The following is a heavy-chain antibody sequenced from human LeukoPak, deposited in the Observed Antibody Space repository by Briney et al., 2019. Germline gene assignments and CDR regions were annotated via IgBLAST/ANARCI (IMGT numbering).Heavy chain of an antibody. D-gene: IGHD5-12*01. Sequence: SETLSLTCAGYGGSFSGYYWSWLRQPPGKGLEWIGEINHSGRTKYNPSRQSRGTISVDTSKNQLSVKLSSVSAADTAVYYCARLVRTLQRLNIGRDSDYATGYYLDSWGQGTLVTVSS. V-gene: IGHV4-34*01. CDR1: GGSFSGYY. CDR3: ARLVRTLQRLNIGRDSDYATGYYLDS. J-gene: IGHJ4*02. CDR2: INHSGRT.